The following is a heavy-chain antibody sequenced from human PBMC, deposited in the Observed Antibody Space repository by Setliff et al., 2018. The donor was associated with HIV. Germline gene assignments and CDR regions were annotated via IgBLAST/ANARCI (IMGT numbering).Heavy chain of an antibody. D-gene: IGHD3-22*01. Sequence: SVKVSCKASGDTFDSLSISWVRQAPGQGLEWMGRIIPIYGSTNYAQRFQGRVTITRDMSTSTAYMELSSLRSEDTAVYYCAALYYDSSGYYPGAFDIWGQGTMVTVSS. J-gene: IGHJ3*02. V-gene: IGHV1-69*05. CDR2: IIPIYGST. CDR1: GDTFDSLS. CDR3: AALYYDSSGYYPGAFDI.